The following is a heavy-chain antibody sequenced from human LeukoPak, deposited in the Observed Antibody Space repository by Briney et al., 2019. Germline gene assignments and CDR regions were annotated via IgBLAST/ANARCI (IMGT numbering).Heavy chain of an antibody. CDR1: GGSISSGSYS. Sequence: SETLSLTCTVSGGSISSGSYSWSWIRQPAGKGLEWIGRIYTSGSTNYNPSLKSRVTISVDTSKKQFSLKLGSVTAADTAVYYCAREKIAYYDNSGRGWFDPWGQGTLVTVSS. CDR2: IYTSGST. V-gene: IGHV4-61*02. J-gene: IGHJ5*02. D-gene: IGHD3-22*01. CDR3: AREKIAYYDNSGRGWFDP.